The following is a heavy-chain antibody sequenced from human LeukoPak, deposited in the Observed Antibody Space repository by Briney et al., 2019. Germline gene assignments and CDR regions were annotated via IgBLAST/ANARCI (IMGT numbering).Heavy chain of an antibody. CDR1: GGSISTYF. Sequence: SETLSLTCTVSGGSISTYFWSWIRQPAGKGPEWIGRIDTGGSANYNPSLESRVTMSVDTSKNQFSLKLSPVTAADTAVYYCARESIDWTSYNYFYMDVWGKGTTVTVSS. V-gene: IGHV4-4*07. CDR3: ARESIDWTSYNYFYMDV. J-gene: IGHJ6*03. D-gene: IGHD3-9*01. CDR2: IDTGGSA.